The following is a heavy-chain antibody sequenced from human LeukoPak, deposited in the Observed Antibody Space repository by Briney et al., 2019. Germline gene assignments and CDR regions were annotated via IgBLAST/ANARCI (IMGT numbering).Heavy chain of an antibody. CDR2: ISGSGGST. V-gene: IGHV3-23*01. D-gene: IGHD1-26*01. CDR1: GFTFSSYA. CDR3: AKVQWELPGGFDY. J-gene: IGHJ4*02. Sequence: GGSLRLSYAASGFTFSSYAMSWVRQAPGKGLEWVSAISGSGGSTYYADSVKGRFTISRDNSKNTLYLQMNSLRAEDTAVYYCAKVQWELPGGFDYWGQGTLVTVSS.